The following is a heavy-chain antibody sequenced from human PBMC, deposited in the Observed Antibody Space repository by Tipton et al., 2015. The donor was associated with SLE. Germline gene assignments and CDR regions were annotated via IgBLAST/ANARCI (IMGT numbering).Heavy chain of an antibody. CDR1: GFTFSSYE. CDR3: ARLLGPQEGVQGVINEVDY. J-gene: IGHJ4*02. Sequence: LRLSCAASGFTFSSYEMNWVRQAPGKGLEWVGSIYYSGSTYYNPSLRSRVSISLDTSKNQFSLKLSSVTAADTAVYYCARLLGPQEGVQGVINEVDYWGQGTLVTVSS. CDR2: IYYSGST. D-gene: IGHD3-10*01. V-gene: IGHV4-38-2*01.